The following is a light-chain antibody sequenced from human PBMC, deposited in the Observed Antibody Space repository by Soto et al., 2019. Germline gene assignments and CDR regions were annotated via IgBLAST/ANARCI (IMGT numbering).Light chain of an antibody. CDR2: GAS. V-gene: IGKV3-20*01. J-gene: IGKJ5*01. CDR1: QTGSNSY. CDR3: QQYGSSPPIT. Sequence: IFLTQSPGPLSLSPGERATLSCRASQTGSNSYLAWYQHKSGQAPRLLIYGASSRATGIPDRFSGSGSGTDFTLTISRLEPEDFAVYYCQQYGSSPPITFGQGTRLEIK.